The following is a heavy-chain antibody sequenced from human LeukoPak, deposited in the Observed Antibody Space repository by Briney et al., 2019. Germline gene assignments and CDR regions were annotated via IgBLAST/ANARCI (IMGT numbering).Heavy chain of an antibody. D-gene: IGHD1-14*01. CDR2: ISAYNGNT. CDR1: GYTFTSYG. J-gene: IGHJ5*02. V-gene: IGHV1-18*01. Sequence: ASVKVSCKASGYTFTSYGISWVRQAPGQGLEWMGWISAYNGNTNYAQKLQGRVTMTTDTSTSTAYMELRSLRSDDTAVYYCARGTSLLRNRGWFDPWGQGTLVTVSS. CDR3: ARGTSLLRNRGWFDP.